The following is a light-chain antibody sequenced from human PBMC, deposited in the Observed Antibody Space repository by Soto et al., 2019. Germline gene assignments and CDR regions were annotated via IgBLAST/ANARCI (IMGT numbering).Light chain of an antibody. CDR3: QQRQYWPPIT. CDR1: LNVNSY. Sequence: VLTQSPATLSLSPGERATLSCRASLNVNSYLAWYQQKPGQAPRLLIYDASNRAAGIPARFSGSGSGTAFTLTISSLETEDFAIYYCQQRQYWPPITFGQGTRLEIK. V-gene: IGKV3-11*01. CDR2: DAS. J-gene: IGKJ5*01.